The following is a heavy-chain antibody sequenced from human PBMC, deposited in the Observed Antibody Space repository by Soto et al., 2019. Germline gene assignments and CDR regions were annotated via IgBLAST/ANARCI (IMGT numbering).Heavy chain of an antibody. CDR1: GFTFSNYW. CDR3: ARHALMHGPDMAP. J-gene: IGHJ5*02. Sequence: EVQLVESGGGLVQPGGSVRLSCAASGFTFSNYWMHWVRQTPGKGLVWVSRVGSDGRGATYADSVKGRFTISRDNAKNTLYLQLDSLRVEDTAMYHCARHALMHGPDMAPWGQGILVTVSS. V-gene: IGHV3-74*01. CDR2: VGSDGRGA. D-gene: IGHD3-16*01.